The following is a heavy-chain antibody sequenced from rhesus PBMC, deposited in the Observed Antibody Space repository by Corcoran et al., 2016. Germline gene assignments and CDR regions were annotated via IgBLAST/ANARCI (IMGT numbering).Heavy chain of an antibody. Sequence: QVQLQESGPGLVKPSETLSLTCAVSGYSISSGYGWSWIRQPPGKGLEWIGYIGGSSGSTNYNPSLKSRVTISKDPSKNQFSLKLGSVTAADTAVYYCAREGTGTAGTFDYWGQGVLVTVSS. J-gene: IGHJ4*01. V-gene: IGHV4-127*01. CDR1: GYSISSGYG. CDR2: IGGSSGST. D-gene: IGHD5-24*01. CDR3: AREGTGTAGTFDY.